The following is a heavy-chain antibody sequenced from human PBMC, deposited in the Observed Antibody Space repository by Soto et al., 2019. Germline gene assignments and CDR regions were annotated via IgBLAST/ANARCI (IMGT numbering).Heavy chain of an antibody. D-gene: IGHD3-10*01. CDR1: GYTFTSYG. CDR2: ISAYNDNT. J-gene: IGHJ6*02. V-gene: IGHV1-18*01. Sequence: QVQLVQSGAEVKKPGASVKVSCKASGYTFTSYGISWVRQAPGQGLEWMGWISAYNDNTNYAQKLQGRVTMTTDTSTSTAYMELRSLRSDDTAVYYCAKGVYYYGSGSRYYGMDVWGQGTTVTVSS. CDR3: AKGVYYYGSGSRYYGMDV.